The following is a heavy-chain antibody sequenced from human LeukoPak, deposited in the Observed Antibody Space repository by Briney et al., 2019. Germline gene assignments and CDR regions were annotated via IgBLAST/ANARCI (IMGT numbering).Heavy chain of an antibody. Sequence: GGSLRLSCAVSGFTFSDYYMSWIRQAPGKGLEWVSYISSSGSTIYYADSVKGRFTISRDNAKNSLYLQMNSLRAEDTAVYYCSRGYIYGHYYFDYWGRGTLVTVSS. CDR3: SRGYIYGHYYFDY. CDR1: GFTFSDYY. V-gene: IGHV3-11*04. D-gene: IGHD5-18*01. J-gene: IGHJ4*02. CDR2: ISSSGSTI.